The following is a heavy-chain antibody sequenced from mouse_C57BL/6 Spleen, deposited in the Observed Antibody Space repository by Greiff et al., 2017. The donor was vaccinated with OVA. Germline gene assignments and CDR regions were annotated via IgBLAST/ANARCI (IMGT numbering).Heavy chain of an antibody. CDR1: GFTFTDYY. CDR2: IRNKANGYTT. V-gene: IGHV7-3*01. CDR3: ARSLIYYYGSSFAY. J-gene: IGHJ3*01. D-gene: IGHD1-1*01. Sequence: EVMLVESGGGLVQPGGSLSLSCAASGFTFTDYYMSWVRQPPGKALEWLGFIRNKANGYTTEYSAPVKGRFTISRDNSQSILYLQMNALRAEDSATYYCARSLIYYYGSSFAYWGQGTLVTVSA.